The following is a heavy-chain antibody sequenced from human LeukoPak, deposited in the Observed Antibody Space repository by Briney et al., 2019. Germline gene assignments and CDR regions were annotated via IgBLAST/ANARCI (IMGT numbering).Heavy chain of an antibody. CDR3: ERDIVVVTAAGFDP. CDR2: ISDYNGNT. D-gene: IGHD2-2*01. Sequence: GSSVNVSCKASGYTFTSYGISWVRQAPGQGLEWIGWISDYNGNTNYAQKLQGRVTMTTDTSTSTAYMELRSMRSDDTAVYYCERDIVVVTAAGFDPWGQGTLVTVSS. CDR1: GYTFTSYG. J-gene: IGHJ5*02. V-gene: IGHV1-18*01.